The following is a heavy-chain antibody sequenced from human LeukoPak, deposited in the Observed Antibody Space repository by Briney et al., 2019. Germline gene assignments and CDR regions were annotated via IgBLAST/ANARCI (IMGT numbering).Heavy chain of an antibody. CDR3: ARISIAATKGVDY. CDR2: IYTRGGT. Sequence: SETLSLTCTVSGGSISSSSYYWGWIRQPPAKGLEWIGSIYTRGGTHYSPSLKSRVTISVDTSKNQFSLKLISVTAADTAVYYCARISIAATKGVDYWGQGTLVTVSS. J-gene: IGHJ4*02. D-gene: IGHD6-13*01. CDR1: GGSISSSSYY. V-gene: IGHV4-39*07.